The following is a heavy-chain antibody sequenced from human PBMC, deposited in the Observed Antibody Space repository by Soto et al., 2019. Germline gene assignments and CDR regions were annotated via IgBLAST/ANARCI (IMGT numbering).Heavy chain of an antibody. CDR3: ASRDGSSWYDRDY. D-gene: IGHD6-13*01. Sequence: QLQLQESGPGLVKPSETLSLTCTVSGGSISSSSYYWGWIRQPPGKGLEWIGSIYYSGSTYYNPSLKSRVTISVDTSKNQFSLKLSSVTAADTAVYYCASRDGSSWYDRDYWGQETLVTVSS. CDR1: GGSISSSSYY. CDR2: IYYSGST. J-gene: IGHJ4*02. V-gene: IGHV4-39*01.